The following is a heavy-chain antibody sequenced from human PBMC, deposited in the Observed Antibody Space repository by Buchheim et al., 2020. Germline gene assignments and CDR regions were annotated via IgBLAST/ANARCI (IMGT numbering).Heavy chain of an antibody. J-gene: IGHJ5*02. Sequence: EVQLLESGGGLVQPGGSLRLSCAASGFTFSSYAMSWVRQAPGKGLEWVSAISGSGGSTYYADSVKGRFTISRDNSKNTLYLHMNSRRAEDTAVYYCAKSIGYSYGRGNWFDPWGQGTL. CDR2: ISGSGGST. V-gene: IGHV3-23*01. D-gene: IGHD5-18*01. CDR3: AKSIGYSYGRGNWFDP. CDR1: GFTFSSYA.